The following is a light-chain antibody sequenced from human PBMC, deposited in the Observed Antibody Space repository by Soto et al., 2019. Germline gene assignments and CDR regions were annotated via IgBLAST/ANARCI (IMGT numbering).Light chain of an antibody. Sequence: DIQMTQSPSSLSASVGDRGTITCQASHDITSFLNWYQHKPGRAPKLLIYDASILEAGVPTRFSGSGSGTHFTFTISSLQPEDVATYYCQHCDYLPIFGPGTTVDFK. CDR3: QHCDYLPI. J-gene: IGKJ3*01. CDR2: DAS. V-gene: IGKV1-33*01. CDR1: HDITSF.